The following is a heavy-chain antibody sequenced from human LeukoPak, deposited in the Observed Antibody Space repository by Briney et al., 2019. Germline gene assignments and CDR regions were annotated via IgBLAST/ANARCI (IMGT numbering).Heavy chain of an antibody. CDR3: ARSRRAHFDY. CDR1: GGSISSGGYY. Sequence: SQTLSLTCTVSGGSISSGGYYWSWIRQHPGKGLEWIGYIYYSGSTYYNPSLKSRVTISVDTSKNQFSLKLSSVTAADTAVYYCARSRRAHFDYWGQGTQVTVSS. CDR2: IYYSGST. J-gene: IGHJ4*02. V-gene: IGHV4-31*03.